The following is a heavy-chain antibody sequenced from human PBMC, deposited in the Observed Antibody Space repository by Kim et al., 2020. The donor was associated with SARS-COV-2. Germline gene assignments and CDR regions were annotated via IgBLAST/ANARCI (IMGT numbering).Heavy chain of an antibody. CDR1: GGSISSSSYY. Sequence: SETLSLTCTVSGGSISSSSYYWGWIRQPPGKGLEWIGSIYYRGSTYYNPSLKSRVTISVDTSKNQFSLKLSSVTAADTAVYYCARQMGNFDYWGQGTLVTVSS. J-gene: IGHJ4*02. CDR3: ARQMGNFDY. CDR2: IYYRGST. V-gene: IGHV4-39*01.